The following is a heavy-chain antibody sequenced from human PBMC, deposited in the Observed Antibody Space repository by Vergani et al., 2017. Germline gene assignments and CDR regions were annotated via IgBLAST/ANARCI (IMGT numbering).Heavy chain of an antibody. J-gene: IGHJ4*02. Sequence: QVQLQESGPGLVKPSETLSLTCTVSNDSVSNTFYYWGWIRQTPGKRLEWIGSIYRTGRTHFNPSLKSRVTISVDTSNNHFSLRLNSLTAADTAVYYCARRSGIVYDIFSGNQYFFDFWGQGALVTVSS. CDR1: NDSVSNTFYY. CDR2: IYRTGRT. D-gene: IGHD3-9*01. V-gene: IGHV4-39*07. CDR3: ARRSGIVYDIFSGNQYFFDF.